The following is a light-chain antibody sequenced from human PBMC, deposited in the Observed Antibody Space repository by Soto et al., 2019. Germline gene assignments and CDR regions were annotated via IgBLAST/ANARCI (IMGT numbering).Light chain of an antibody. CDR2: GAS. CDR3: QHYNNWPPYS. CDR1: QEVSTN. V-gene: IGKV3-15*01. J-gene: IGKJ2*03. Sequence: ETVMTQSPDTLSVSPGESATLSCRASQEVSTNLAWFHQKPGQTPRLVLYGASKRATGIPARFSGSGSGRHFTLTISSLQSEDFGVYYCQHYNNWPPYSFGQGTKVDIK.